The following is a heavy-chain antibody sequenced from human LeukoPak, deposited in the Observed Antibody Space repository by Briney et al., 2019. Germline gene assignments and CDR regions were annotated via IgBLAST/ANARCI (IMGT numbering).Heavy chain of an antibody. Sequence: GGSLRLSCAASGFTFSSYSMNWVRQAPGKGLEWVSSISSSSTYIYYADSVKGRFTISRDNAKNSLYLQMNSLRAEDTAVYYCARCSGGDFDYWGQGTLVTVSS. V-gene: IGHV3-21*01. CDR2: ISSSSTYI. CDR3: ARCSGGDFDY. J-gene: IGHJ4*02. CDR1: GFTFSSYS. D-gene: IGHD6-19*01.